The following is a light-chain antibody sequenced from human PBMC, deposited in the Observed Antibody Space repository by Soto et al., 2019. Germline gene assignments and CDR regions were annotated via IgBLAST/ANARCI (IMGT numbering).Light chain of an antibody. CDR1: SSNVGSNT. J-gene: IGLJ2*01. CDR3: AVWDDTLKAVV. Sequence: QAVVTQPPSASGTPGQRVTISCSGSSSNVGSNTVDWYHLLPGTAPKLLIYHNNQRPSGVPDRLSGSKSGTSASLAISGLQSEDEADYYCAVWDDTLKAVVFGGGTQLTVL. V-gene: IGLV1-44*01. CDR2: HNN.